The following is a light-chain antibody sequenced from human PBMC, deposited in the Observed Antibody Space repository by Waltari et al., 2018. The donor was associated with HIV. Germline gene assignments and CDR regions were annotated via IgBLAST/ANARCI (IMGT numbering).Light chain of an antibody. CDR3: HQYSSSPIT. V-gene: IGKV3-20*01. CDR2: GAS. J-gene: IGKJ5*01. Sequence: EIVLTQSPGTLSLSPGERATLSCRASQIFSSTYLAWNQQKPGQAPRLLIHGASSRATGIPDRFSGSGSGTDFTLTISRLEPEDFAVYYCHQYSSSPITFGQGTRLEIK. CDR1: QIFSSTY.